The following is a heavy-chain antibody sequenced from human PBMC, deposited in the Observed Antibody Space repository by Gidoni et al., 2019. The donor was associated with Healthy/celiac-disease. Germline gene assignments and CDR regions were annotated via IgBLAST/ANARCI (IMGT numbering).Heavy chain of an antibody. CDR2: ISGSGGST. D-gene: IGHD3-22*01. V-gene: IGHV3-23*01. J-gene: IGHJ3*01. CDR1: GFTFSSYA. CDR3: AKDRGDYYDTH. Sequence: EVQLLESGGGLIQPGGSLRLSCSASGFTFSSYAMSWVRQAPGKGLEWVSAISGSGGSTYYADSVKGRFTISRDNSKNTLYLQMNSLRAEDTAVYYCAKDRGDYYDTHWGQGTMVTVSS.